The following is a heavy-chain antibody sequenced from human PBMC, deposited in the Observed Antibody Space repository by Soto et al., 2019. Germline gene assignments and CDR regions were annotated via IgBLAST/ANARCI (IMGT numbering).Heavy chain of an antibody. CDR1: GYTLTELS. CDR3: ATEKGRYFDWTFDY. CDR2: FDPEDGET. V-gene: IGHV1-24*01. Sequence: ASVKVSCKVSGYTLTELSMHWVRQAPGKGLEWMGGFDPEDGETIYAQKFQGRVTMTEDTSTDTAYMELSSLRSEDTAVYYCATEKGRYFDWTFDYWGQGTLVTVSS. J-gene: IGHJ4*02. D-gene: IGHD3-9*01.